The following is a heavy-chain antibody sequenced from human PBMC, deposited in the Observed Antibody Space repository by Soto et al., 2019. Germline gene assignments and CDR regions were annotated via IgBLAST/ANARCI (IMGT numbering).Heavy chain of an antibody. D-gene: IGHD3-16*01. J-gene: IGHJ4*02. V-gene: IGHV3-21*01. Sequence: EVQLVESGGGLVKPGGSLRLSCAASGFTLSSYSMNWVRQAPGKGLEWVSSISSSSSYIYYADSVKGRFTISRDNAKNSLYLQMNSLRAKDTAVYYCARDWGGEGTFDYWGQGTLVTVSS. CDR3: ARDWGGEGTFDY. CDR1: GFTLSSYS. CDR2: ISSSSSYI.